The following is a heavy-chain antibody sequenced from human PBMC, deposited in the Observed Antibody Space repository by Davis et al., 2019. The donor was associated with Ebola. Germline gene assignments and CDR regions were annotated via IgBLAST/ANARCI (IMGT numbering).Heavy chain of an antibody. CDR1: GGSISSYY. Sequence: SETLSLTCTVSGGSISSYYWSWIRQPPGKGLEWIGSIYYSGSTYYNPSLKSRVTISVDTSKNQFSLKLSSVTAADTAVYYCVGFLEWNLDYWGQGTLVTVSS. J-gene: IGHJ4*02. V-gene: IGHV4-59*05. D-gene: IGHD3-3*01. CDR2: IYYSGST. CDR3: VGFLEWNLDY.